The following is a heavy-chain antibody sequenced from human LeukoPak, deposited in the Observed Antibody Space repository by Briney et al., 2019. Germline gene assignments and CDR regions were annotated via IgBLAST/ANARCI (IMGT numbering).Heavy chain of an antibody. J-gene: IGHJ5*02. Sequence: GASVKVSRKASGYTFTGYYMHWVRQAPGQGLEWMGWINPNSGGTNYAQKFQGRVTMTRDTSISTAYMELSRLRSDDTAVYYCARPRASSSWLNWFDPWGQGTLVTVSS. CDR1: GYTFTGYY. V-gene: IGHV1-2*02. CDR3: ARPRASSSWLNWFDP. D-gene: IGHD6-13*01. CDR2: INPNSGGT.